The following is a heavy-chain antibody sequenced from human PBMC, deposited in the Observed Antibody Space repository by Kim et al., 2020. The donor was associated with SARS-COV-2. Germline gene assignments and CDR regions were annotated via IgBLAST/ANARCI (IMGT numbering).Heavy chain of an antibody. J-gene: IGHJ6*02. CDR2: IKSKTDGGTT. D-gene: IGHD2-2*02. Sequence: GGSLRLSCAASGFTFSNAWMSWVRQAPGKGLEWVGRIKSKTDGGTTDYAAPVKCRFTISRADSKNTLYLQMNSLKTEDTAVYYCTTSQPAARPHHYYYYGMDVWGQGTTVTAS. V-gene: IGHV3-15*01. CDR1: GFTFSNAW. CDR3: TTSQPAARPHHYYYYGMDV.